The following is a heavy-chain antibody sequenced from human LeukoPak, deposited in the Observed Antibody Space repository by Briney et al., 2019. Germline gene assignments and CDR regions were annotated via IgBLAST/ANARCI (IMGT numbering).Heavy chain of an antibody. CDR3: ARDTVTAPHFDY. CDR1: GGSISSSSYY. D-gene: IGHD4-17*01. Sequence: SETLSLTCIVSGGSISSSSYYWGWIRQPPGKGLEWIGEINHSGSTNYNPSLKSRVTISVDTSKNQFSLKLSSVTAADTAVYYCARDTVTAPHFDYWGQGTLVTVSS. CDR2: INHSGST. J-gene: IGHJ4*02. V-gene: IGHV4-39*07.